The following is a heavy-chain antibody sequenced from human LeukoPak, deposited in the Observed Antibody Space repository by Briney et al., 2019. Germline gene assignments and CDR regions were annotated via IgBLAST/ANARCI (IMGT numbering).Heavy chain of an antibody. CDR1: GYTFTNYG. J-gene: IGHJ4*02. D-gene: IGHD2-15*01. V-gene: IGHV1-18*01. CDR2: VSAYADNT. CDR3: ARDCIGCHGFDY. Sequence: ASVKVSCKASGYTFTNYGISWVRQAPGQGLEWMGWVSAYADNTNYVQKFQGRVTMTTDTSTGTAYMELRSLRFDDTAVYYCARDCIGCHGFDYWGQGTLVTVSS.